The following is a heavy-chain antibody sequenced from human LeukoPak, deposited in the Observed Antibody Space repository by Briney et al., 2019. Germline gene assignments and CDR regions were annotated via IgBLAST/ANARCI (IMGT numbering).Heavy chain of an antibody. V-gene: IGHV3-30*02. CDR2: IRYDGSNK. CDR1: GFTFSSYG. CDR3: AKERSVRRSFDM. J-gene: IGHJ3*02. D-gene: IGHD4-17*01. Sequence: GGSLRLSCAASGFTFSSYGMHWVRQAPGKGLERVAFIRYDGSNKYYADSVKGRFTIPRDNSKNTLYLQMHRLRAEDTAVFYYAKERSVRRSFDMWGQGTMVTVSS.